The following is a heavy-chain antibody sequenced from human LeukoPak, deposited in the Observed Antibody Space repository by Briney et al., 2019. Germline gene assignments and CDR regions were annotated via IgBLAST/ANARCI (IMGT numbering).Heavy chain of an antibody. CDR1: GFTFSSHA. J-gene: IGHJ4*02. D-gene: IGHD4-11*01. CDR2: ISGSGGVT. V-gene: IGHV3-23*01. CDR3: AKDRATVTTTSFDF. Sequence: GGSLRLSCAASGFTFSSHAMGWVPQAPGRGLEWVSRISGSGGVTYYADSVKGRFTITRDNSKTTLYLQMNSLRAEHTAVYYGAKDRATVTTTSFDFWGQGTLVTVSS.